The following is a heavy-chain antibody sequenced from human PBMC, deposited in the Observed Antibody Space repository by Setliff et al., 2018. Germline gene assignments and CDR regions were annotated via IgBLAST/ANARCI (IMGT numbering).Heavy chain of an antibody. V-gene: IGHV1-2*02. CDR3: ATLGVGDLRLAFDI. J-gene: IGHJ3*02. CDR2: INPNSGGT. CDR1: RYSFNGYY. Sequence: ASVKVSCKASRYSFNGYYMHWVRQAPGQGLEWMGWINPNSGGTNYAQKFQGRVTVTRDTSISTAYMELSRLRSDDTAVYFCATLGVGDLRLAFDIWGQGTMVTVSS. D-gene: IGHD2-15*01.